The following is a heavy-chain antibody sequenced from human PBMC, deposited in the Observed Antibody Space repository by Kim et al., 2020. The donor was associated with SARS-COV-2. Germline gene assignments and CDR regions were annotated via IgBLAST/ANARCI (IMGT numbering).Heavy chain of an antibody. J-gene: IGHJ5*02. CDR1: GFTFSSYW. V-gene: IGHV3-74*01. D-gene: IGHD3-16*02. CDR2: INSDGSST. CDR3: ARDPYYDYVWGSYQRGGYNWFDP. Sequence: GGSLRLSCAASGFTFSSYWMHWVRQAPGKGLVWVSRINSDGSSTSYADSVKGRFTISRDNAKNTLYLQMNSLRAEDTAVYYCARDPYYDYVWGSYQRGGYNWFDPWGQGTLVTVSS.